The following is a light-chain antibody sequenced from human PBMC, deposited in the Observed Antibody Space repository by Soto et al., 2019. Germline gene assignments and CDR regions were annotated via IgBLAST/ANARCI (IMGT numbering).Light chain of an antibody. CDR1: QTISTY. CDR3: QKTYSTPYT. J-gene: IGKJ2*01. V-gene: IGKV1-39*01. CDR2: ATS. Sequence: DIQMTQSPSSLSASVGDRVTITCRASQTISTYLNWYQQKPGEAPKLLIYATSTLQTGVPSRFSGSASGTDFTLTISSLQPEDFATYYCQKTYSTPYTFGQGTKVEMK.